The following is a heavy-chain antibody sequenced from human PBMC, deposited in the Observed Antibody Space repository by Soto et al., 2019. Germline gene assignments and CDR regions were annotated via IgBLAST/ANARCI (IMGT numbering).Heavy chain of an antibody. CDR1: GFTFSSYD. CDR2: IGTAGDT. D-gene: IGHD3-3*01. Sequence: GGSLRLSCAASGFTFSSYDMHWVRQATGKGLEWVSAIGTAGDTYYPGSVKGRFTISRENAKNSLYLQMNSLRAGDTAVYYCARGAYYDFWSGYYTGVGIDYWGQGTLVTVSS. J-gene: IGHJ4*02. CDR3: ARGAYYDFWSGYYTGVGIDY. V-gene: IGHV3-13*01.